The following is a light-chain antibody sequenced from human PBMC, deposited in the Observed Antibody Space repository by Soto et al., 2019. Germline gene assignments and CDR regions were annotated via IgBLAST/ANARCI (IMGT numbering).Light chain of an antibody. V-gene: IGKV1-5*01. Sequence: DIQMTQSPSTLSASVGDRVTITCRASRSISDWLAWYQQKPGKAPKLLIYDASTLESGVPSRFSGSGSGTEFTLTISSLQPEDFATYYCQQFHSFSRTFGQGTRLEI. CDR1: RSISDW. J-gene: IGKJ5*01. CDR2: DAS. CDR3: QQFHSFSRT.